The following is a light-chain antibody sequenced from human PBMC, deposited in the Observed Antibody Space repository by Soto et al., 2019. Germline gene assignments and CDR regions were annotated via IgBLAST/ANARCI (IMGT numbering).Light chain of an antibody. CDR3: QVWDSGSAHVL. Sequence: SYELTQPPSVSVAPGKTASISCGGNNIGSKGVHRYQQKPGQAPVLVIYSDTDLPPVIPERFSGSNSANLATLTISRVEAGDEADYYCQVWDSGSAHVLFGGGTKQTVL. V-gene: IGLV3-21*04. J-gene: IGLJ2*01. CDR1: NIGSKG. CDR2: SDT.